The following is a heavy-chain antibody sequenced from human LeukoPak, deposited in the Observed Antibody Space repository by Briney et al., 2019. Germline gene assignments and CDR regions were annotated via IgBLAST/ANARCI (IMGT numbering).Heavy chain of an antibody. D-gene: IGHD6-19*01. CDR3: ARDRSSGWYVYDY. J-gene: IGHJ4*02. CDR2: IYSGSST. CDR1: GFPVSSNY. Sequence: GGSLGLSFVASGFPVSSNYMSWVRRAPGKGLEWVSVIYSGSSTYYAESVKGRFTISRNTSKNTLYLQMNSLRADDTAVYYCARDRSSGWYVYDYWGQGTLVTVSS. V-gene: IGHV3-53*01.